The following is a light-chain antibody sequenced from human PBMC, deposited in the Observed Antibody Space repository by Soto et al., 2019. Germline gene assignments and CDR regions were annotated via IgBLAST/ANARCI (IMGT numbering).Light chain of an antibody. J-gene: IGLJ2*01. CDR2: DVN. Sequence: QSVLTQPASASGSPGQSITISCTGTSSDVGGYNFVSWYQQHPGKAPKLMIYDVNRRPSGVSNRFSGSKSGNTASLTISGLQAEDEAGYYCSSYTSSSTLVFGGGTKLTVL. V-gene: IGLV2-14*01. CDR1: SSDVGGYNF. CDR3: SSYTSSSTLV.